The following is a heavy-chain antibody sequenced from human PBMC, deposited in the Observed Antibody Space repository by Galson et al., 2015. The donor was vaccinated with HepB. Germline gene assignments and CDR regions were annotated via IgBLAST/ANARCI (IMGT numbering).Heavy chain of an antibody. V-gene: IGHV3-21*06. CDR2: FTRTSNTI. CDR3: VREGGFDYLWGTYSGVYLES. J-gene: IGHJ4*02. Sequence: SLRLSCAGSGFAFVRTTMNWVRQTPGKGLEWVSSFTRTSNTIYYRDSVKGRFTISRDNAKNSLFLQMNSLRGDDTGVYYCVREGGFDYLWGTYSGVYLESWGQGTLVTVSS. D-gene: IGHD3-16*01. CDR1: GFAFVRTT.